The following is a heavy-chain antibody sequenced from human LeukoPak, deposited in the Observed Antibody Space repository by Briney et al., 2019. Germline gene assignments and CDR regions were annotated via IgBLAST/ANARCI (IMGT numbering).Heavy chain of an antibody. CDR1: GCTFSSYA. V-gene: IGHV3-23*01. D-gene: IGHD2-2*01. CDR2: ISGIGGST. CDR3: AKGRKGYCSSTSCYFRGCFQH. Sequence: GGSLRLSCAASGCTFSSYARSWVRQAPGKGLEWVSAISGIGGSTYYAASVKGRFTISRDNSKNPLYLQMNSLRAEDTAVYYCAKGRKGYCSSTSCYFRGCFQHWGQGTLVTVSS. J-gene: IGHJ1*01.